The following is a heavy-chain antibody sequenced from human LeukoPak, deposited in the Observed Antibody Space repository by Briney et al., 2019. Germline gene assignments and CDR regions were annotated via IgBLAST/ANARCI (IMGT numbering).Heavy chain of an antibody. V-gene: IGHV5-51*01. D-gene: IGHD3-16*01. CDR3: ARQRFTTRAYAGNWFDP. CDR2: IYPGDSDT. CDR1: GYSFTSYW. Sequence: KRGESLKISCKGSGYSFTSYWNGWVRQLPGKGLECMGIIYPGDSDTRYSRSFQRQVTISADKSISTAYLQWSSLKASDTAMYYCARQRFTTRAYAGNWFDPWGQGTLVTVSS. J-gene: IGHJ5*02.